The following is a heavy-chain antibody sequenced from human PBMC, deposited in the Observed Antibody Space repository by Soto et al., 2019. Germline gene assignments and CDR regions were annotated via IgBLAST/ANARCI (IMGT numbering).Heavy chain of an antibody. CDR2: MNPGSGGT. J-gene: IGHJ3*02. V-gene: IGHV1-2*02. Sequence: ASVKVSCKASGYTFTNNDVSWVRQATGQGLEWMGWMNPGSGGTNYAQKFQGRVTMTRDTSISTAYMELSRLRSDDTAVYYCARVRDAFDIWGQGTMVTVSS. CDR3: ARVRDAFDI. CDR1: GYTFTNND.